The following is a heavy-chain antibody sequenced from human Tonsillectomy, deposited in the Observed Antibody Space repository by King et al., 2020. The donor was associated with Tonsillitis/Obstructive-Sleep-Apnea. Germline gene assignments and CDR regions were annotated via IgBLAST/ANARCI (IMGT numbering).Heavy chain of an antibody. D-gene: IGHD2-15*01. CDR1: GGSFSGYY. CDR3: AREGEYCSGGSCYSGNFNFDY. Sequence: VQLQQWGAGLLKPSETLSLTCAVYGGSFSGYYWSWIRQPPGKGLEWIGEINHSGSTNYNPSLKSRVTISVDTSKNQFSLKLGAVTAADTAVYYCAREGEYCSGGSCYSGNFNFDYWGQGTLVTVSS. CDR2: INHSGST. J-gene: IGHJ4*02. V-gene: IGHV4-34*01.